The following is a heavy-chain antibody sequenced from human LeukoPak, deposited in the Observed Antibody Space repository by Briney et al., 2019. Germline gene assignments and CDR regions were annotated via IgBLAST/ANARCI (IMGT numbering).Heavy chain of an antibody. J-gene: IGHJ4*02. CDR3: ARQQLSQLYYFDY. CDR2: IYPSGST. V-gene: IGHV4-4*02. Sequence: SETLSLTCAVSGGSISSNNWWSWVRQPPGKGLEWIGEIYPSGSTNYNPSLKSRVTISVDKSKNQFSLKLSSVTAADTAVYYCARQQLSQLYYFDYWGQGTLVTVSS. CDR1: GGSISSNNW. D-gene: IGHD6-13*01.